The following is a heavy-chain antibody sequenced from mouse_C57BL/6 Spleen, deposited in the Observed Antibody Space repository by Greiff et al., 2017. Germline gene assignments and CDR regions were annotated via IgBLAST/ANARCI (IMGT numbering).Heavy chain of an antibody. Sequence: EVQGVESGGGLVKPGGSLKLSCAASGFTFSSYTMSWVRQTPEKRLEWVATISGGGGNTYYPDSVKGRFTISRDNAKNTLYLQMSSLRSEDTALYYCARIYYGSSYDWYFDVWGTGTTVTVSS. V-gene: IGHV5-9*01. CDR3: ARIYYGSSYDWYFDV. CDR1: GFTFSSYT. CDR2: ISGGGGNT. J-gene: IGHJ1*03. D-gene: IGHD1-1*01.